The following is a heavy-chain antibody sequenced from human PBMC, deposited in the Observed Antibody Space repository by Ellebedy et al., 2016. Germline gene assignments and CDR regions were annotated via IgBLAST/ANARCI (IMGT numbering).Heavy chain of an antibody. J-gene: IGHJ6*02. Sequence: SETLSLXCTVSGFSITSSSHYWTWIRQYPGQGLECIGYIYYRGSTYSNPSLKSRVTISVDTSKNQFSLNLNSVTVADTAVYYCARDPGWDYYYYGMDVWGQGTTVTVSS. D-gene: IGHD3-16*01. V-gene: IGHV4-31*03. CDR3: ARDPGWDYYYYGMDV. CDR1: GFSITSSSHY. CDR2: IYYRGST.